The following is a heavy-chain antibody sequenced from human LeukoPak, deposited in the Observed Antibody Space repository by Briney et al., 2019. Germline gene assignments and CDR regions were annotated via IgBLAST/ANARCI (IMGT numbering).Heavy chain of an antibody. CDR3: ARHASSYSSSSYFDY. V-gene: IGHV4-39*01. CDR2: IYYSGST. Sequence: SETLSLTCAVYGGSFSSYYWGWIRQPPGKGLEWIGSIYYSGSTYYNPSLKSRVTISVDTSKNQFSLKLSSVTAADTAVYYCARHASSYSSSSYFDYWGQGTLVTVSS. J-gene: IGHJ4*02. CDR1: GGSFSSYY. D-gene: IGHD6-6*01.